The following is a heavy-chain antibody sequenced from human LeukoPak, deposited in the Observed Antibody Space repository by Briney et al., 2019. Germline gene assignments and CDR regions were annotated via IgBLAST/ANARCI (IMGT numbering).Heavy chain of an antibody. J-gene: IGHJ3*01. Sequence: ASVTVSCKASGYTFRNFGINWVRQAPGQGPEWMGWVSPYTGNGRYVEKFQGRLTFTTDASTTTAYMELRGLSLDDTAMYFCAKVKISGHDALDVWGQGTMLTVSS. D-gene: IGHD2-15*01. V-gene: IGHV1-18*01. CDR3: AKVKISGHDALDV. CDR2: VSPYTGNG. CDR1: GYTFRNFG.